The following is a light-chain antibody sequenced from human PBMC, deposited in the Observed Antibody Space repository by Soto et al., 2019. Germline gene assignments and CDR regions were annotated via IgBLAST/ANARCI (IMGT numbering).Light chain of an antibody. Sequence: EIVMTQSPASLSVSPGDGATLSCRASQSVASNVAWYQQKPGQGPRLLIHGASTRAVGVPARFSGSGSGTDCTFTISSLQSEDCAAYYCQQYHNWPPQYTFGQGTKLQI. CDR3: QQYHNWPPQYT. CDR1: QSVASN. CDR2: GAS. V-gene: IGKV3-15*01. J-gene: IGKJ2*01.